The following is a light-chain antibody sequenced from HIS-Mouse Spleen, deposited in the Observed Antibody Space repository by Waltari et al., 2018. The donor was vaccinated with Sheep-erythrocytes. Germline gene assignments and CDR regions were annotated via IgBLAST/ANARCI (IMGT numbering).Light chain of an antibody. J-gene: IGLJ2*01. CDR1: SSDFGSYNL. CDR2: EGS. CDR3: CSYAGSSTLV. V-gene: IGLV2-23*01. Sequence: QSALTQPRSVSGSPGQSVTISCTGTSSDFGSYNLFSWYQQHPGKAPKLMIYEGSKRPSGVSNRFSGSKSGNTASLTISGLQAEDEADYYCCSYAGSSTLVFGGGTKLTVL.